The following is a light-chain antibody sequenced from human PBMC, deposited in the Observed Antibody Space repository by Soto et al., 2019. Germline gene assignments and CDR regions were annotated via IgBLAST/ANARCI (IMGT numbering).Light chain of an antibody. CDR3: QVYNNGPPG. V-gene: IGKV1-27*01. CDR2: GAS. J-gene: IGKJ5*01. CDR1: QGIGNY. Sequence: DIQMTQSPSSLSASVGDRVTMTCRASQGIGNYLAWYQHKPGKVPKLLIYGASTLQSRVPSRFSGGGSGTEFTLTISGLQIEDLATYYCQVYNNGPPGFGQGTRLEI.